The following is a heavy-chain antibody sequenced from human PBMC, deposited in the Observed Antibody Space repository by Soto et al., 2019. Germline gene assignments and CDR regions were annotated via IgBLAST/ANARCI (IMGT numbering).Heavy chain of an antibody. Sequence: QVQLVESGGGVVQPGRSLRLSCAASGFTFSSYAISWVRQAPGQGLEWMGGIIPIFGTANYAQKFQGRVTITADESTSTAYMELSSLRSEDTAVYYCAEVRGVRHYGMDVWGQGTTVTVSS. D-gene: IGHD3-10*01. CDR3: AEVRGVRHYGMDV. CDR1: GFTFSSYA. V-gene: IGHV1-69*01. J-gene: IGHJ6*02. CDR2: IIPIFGTA.